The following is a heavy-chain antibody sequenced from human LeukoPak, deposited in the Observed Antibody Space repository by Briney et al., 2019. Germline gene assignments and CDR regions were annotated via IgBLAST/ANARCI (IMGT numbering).Heavy chain of an antibody. CDR3: VALAFGESRGRFDI. V-gene: IGHV4-31*03. J-gene: IGHJ3*02. Sequence: PSETLSLTCTVSGGSISSGGYYWSWIRQHPGKGLEWIGYIYYSGSTYYNPSLKRRVTISVDTSKNQFSLKLSSVTAADTAVYYCVALAFGESRGRFDIWGQGTMVTVSS. CDR1: GGSISSGGYY. CDR2: IYYSGST. D-gene: IGHD3-10*01.